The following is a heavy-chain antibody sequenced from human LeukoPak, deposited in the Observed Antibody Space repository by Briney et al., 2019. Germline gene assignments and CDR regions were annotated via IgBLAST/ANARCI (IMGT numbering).Heavy chain of an antibody. CDR1: GFTFSNAW. V-gene: IGHV3-15*01. D-gene: IGHD6-13*01. Sequence: GGSLRLSCAASGFTFSNAWMSWVRQAPGKGLEWVGRIKSKTDGGTTDYAAPVKGRFTISRDDSKNTLYLQMNSLRAEDTAVYYCARDYGDSSSWYNAFDIWGQGTMVTVSS. CDR2: IKSKTDGGTT. J-gene: IGHJ3*02. CDR3: ARDYGDSSSWYNAFDI.